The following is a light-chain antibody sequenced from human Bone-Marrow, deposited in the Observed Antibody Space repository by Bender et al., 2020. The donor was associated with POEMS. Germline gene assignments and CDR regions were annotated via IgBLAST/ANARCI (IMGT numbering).Light chain of an antibody. J-gene: IGLJ1*01. CDR1: SSNTGSGYD. Sequence: QSVLTQPPSVSGAPGQRVTISCTGSSSNTGSGYDINWYQHLPGTAPKLLIYGYNNRPSGVPDRFSGSKSGTSASLAITGVEAGDEADYYCQVWDAVTEHHVFGTGTRVTVL. V-gene: IGLV1-40*01. CDR3: QVWDAVTEHHV. CDR2: GYN.